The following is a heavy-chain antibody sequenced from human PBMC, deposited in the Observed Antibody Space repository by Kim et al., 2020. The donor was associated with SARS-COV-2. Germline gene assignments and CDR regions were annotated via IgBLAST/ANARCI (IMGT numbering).Heavy chain of an antibody. V-gene: IGHV1-2*02. Sequence: ASVKVSCKASGYTFSDYYIHWVRQAPGQGLEWMGWMNANNGVTKYSQKFQGRVTLTRDTSISTAYIDLSRLRSDDTAVYFCARDPPSTGTSLDLWGLGTL. CDR2: MNANNGVT. D-gene: IGHD1-1*01. J-gene: IGHJ5*02. CDR1: GYTFSDYY. CDR3: ARDPPSTGTSLDL.